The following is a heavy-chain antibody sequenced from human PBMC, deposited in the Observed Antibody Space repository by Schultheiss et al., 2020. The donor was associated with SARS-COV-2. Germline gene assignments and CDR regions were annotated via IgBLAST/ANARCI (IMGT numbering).Heavy chain of an antibody. CDR3: ARAYAMYHFYYGMDV. V-gene: IGHV3-64*01. CDR1: GFSFRDYA. CDR2: INSNGGSR. Sequence: GGSLRLSCAASGFSFRDYAMHWVRQAPGKGLEYVSAINSNGGSRYYANFVKGRFTISRDNSKNTLYLQMGSLRTEDMAVYYCARAYAMYHFYYGMDVWGQGTSVTVSS. J-gene: IGHJ6*02. D-gene: IGHD3-16*01.